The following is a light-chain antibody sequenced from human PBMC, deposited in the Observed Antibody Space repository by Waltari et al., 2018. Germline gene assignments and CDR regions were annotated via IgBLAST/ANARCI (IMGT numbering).Light chain of an antibody. CDR2: YAS. Sequence: DIQMTPSPSSLSASVGDRVTITCQASQGISNYLNCYQQKPGKAPKLLIYYASNLETGVPSRFSGSGSGTDFTFTISSLQPEDIATYYCQQYDNLPSFGQGTRLEIK. V-gene: IGKV1-33*01. CDR3: QQYDNLPS. J-gene: IGKJ5*01. CDR1: QGISNY.